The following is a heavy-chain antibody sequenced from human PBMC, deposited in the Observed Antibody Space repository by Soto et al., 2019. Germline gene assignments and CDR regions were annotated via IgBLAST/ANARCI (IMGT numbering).Heavy chain of an antibody. CDR1: GYSFTSYW. J-gene: IGHJ6*02. Sequence: GESLKISCKGSGYSFTSYWIGWVRQMPGKGLEWMGIIHPADSDTRYSPSFQGQVTISADKSISTAYLQWSSLKASDTAMYYCARARDPTLGYCSGGSCSFFVYYGMDVWGQGTTVTVSS. V-gene: IGHV5-51*01. D-gene: IGHD2-15*01. CDR2: IHPADSDT. CDR3: ARARDPTLGYCSGGSCSFFVYYGMDV.